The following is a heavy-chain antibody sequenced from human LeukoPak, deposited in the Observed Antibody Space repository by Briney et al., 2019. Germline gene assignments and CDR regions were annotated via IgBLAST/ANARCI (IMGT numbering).Heavy chain of an antibody. CDR1: GYTFTGYY. Sequence: ASVKVSCKASGYTFTGYYVHWVRQAPGQGLEWMGRINPNSGDTNYAQKFQGRVTMTRDTSISTAYMELSRLRSDDTAVYYCARDGPGYCSSTSCHPLYYYGMDVWGQGTTVTVSS. CDR2: INPNSGDT. CDR3: ARDGPGYCSSTSCHPLYYYGMDV. D-gene: IGHD2-2*01. J-gene: IGHJ6*02. V-gene: IGHV1-2*06.